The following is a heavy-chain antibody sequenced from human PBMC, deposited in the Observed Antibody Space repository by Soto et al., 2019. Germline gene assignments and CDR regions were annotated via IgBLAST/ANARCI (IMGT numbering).Heavy chain of an antibody. CDR2: IYYTGST. CDR3: AATRGGAPPHDI. J-gene: IGHJ3*02. Sequence: PSETLSLTCNSSGGPLSSFYYSWIRQAPGRGLEWIGYIYYTGSTNYNPSLKSRVTMSVDTSKNQFSLKLTSVTAADTAVYFWAATRGGAPPHDIWGQGTMVTVS. CDR1: GGPLSSFY. V-gene: IGHV4-59*01. D-gene: IGHD6-25*01.